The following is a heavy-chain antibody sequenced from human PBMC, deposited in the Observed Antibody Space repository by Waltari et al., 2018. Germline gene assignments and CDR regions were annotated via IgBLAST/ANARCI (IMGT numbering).Heavy chain of an antibody. CDR3: SRSLDA. Sequence: EVQLVESGGGLVQPGGSLRLSCAASGFTFSHAWMDWVRQAPGKGLEWVAKIKPDGSERYSVDSVKGRFTISRDNAKNSVYLQMNSLRAEDTAVYYCSRSLDAWGQGTTVTVSS. CDR1: GFTFSHAW. CDR2: IKPDGSER. J-gene: IGHJ6*02. V-gene: IGHV3-7*03.